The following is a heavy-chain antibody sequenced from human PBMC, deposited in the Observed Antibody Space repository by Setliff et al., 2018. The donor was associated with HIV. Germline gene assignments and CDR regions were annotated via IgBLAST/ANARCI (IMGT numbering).Heavy chain of an antibody. CDR3: ARVALSVTRTSRRAFDI. J-gene: IGHJ3*02. D-gene: IGHD2-8*01. CDR1: GGSTFY. CDR2: IDTSGST. Sequence: SETLSLTCTVFGGSTFYWSWIRQPAGKGLEWIGHIDTSGSTNYNPSLKSRLTISVDTSKNELSLNLRSVTAADTAVYYCARVALSVTRTSRRAFDIWGPGTMVTVSS. V-gene: IGHV4-4*07.